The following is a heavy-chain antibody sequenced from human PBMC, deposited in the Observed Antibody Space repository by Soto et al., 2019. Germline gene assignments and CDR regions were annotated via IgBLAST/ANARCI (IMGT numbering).Heavy chain of an antibody. Sequence: ASVKVSCKASGYTFTIYAMHWVLQAPGQRLEWMGWINAGNGNTKYSQKFQGRVTITRDTSASTAYMELSSLRSEDTAVYYCARDTPYSSFDYWGQGTLVTVSS. D-gene: IGHD6-13*01. CDR2: INAGNGNT. CDR3: ARDTPYSSFDY. CDR1: GYTFTIYA. V-gene: IGHV1-3*01. J-gene: IGHJ4*02.